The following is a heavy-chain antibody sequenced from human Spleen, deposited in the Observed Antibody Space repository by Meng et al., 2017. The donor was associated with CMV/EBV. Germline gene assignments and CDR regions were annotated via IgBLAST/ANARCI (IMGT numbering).Heavy chain of an antibody. CDR1: GYTFTGYY. J-gene: IGHJ3*02. Sequence: ASVKVSCKASGYTFTGYYIHWVRQAPGQGLEWMGWIDPNIGDTNYAQMFQGRVTMTRDTSISTAYMELSRLRSDDTAVYYCTRGWYSSSSGHDAFEIWGQGTMVTVSS. D-gene: IGHD6-6*01. CDR3: TRGWYSSSSGHDAFEI. V-gene: IGHV1-2*02. CDR2: IDPNIGDT.